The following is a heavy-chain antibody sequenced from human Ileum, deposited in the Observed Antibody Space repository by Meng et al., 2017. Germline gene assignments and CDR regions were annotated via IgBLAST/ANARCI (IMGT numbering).Heavy chain of an antibody. CDR2: MNLGGSP. CDR1: GRSISSSDW. J-gene: IGHJ4*02. Sequence: LQESGPGLVQRSGTLSLTCAVSGRSISSSDWWSWVRQPPGKGLEWIAEMNLGGSPNYNPSLKSRVTMSVDKSNDHLSLQLTSVTAADTAVYYCAHIFDSWGQGTLVTVSS. V-gene: IGHV4-4*02. CDR3: AHIFDS.